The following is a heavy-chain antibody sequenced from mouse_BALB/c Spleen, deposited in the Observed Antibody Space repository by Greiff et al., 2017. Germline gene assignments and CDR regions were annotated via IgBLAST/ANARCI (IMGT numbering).Heavy chain of an antibody. CDR2: ISTYYGDA. CDR3: VRGSNYYAMDY. Sequence: QVQLQQSGAELVRPGVSVKISCKGSGYTFTDYAMHWVKQSHAKSLEWIGVISTYYGDASYNQKFKGKATMTVDKSSSTAYMELARLTSEDSAIYYCVRGSNYYAMDYWGQGTSVTVSS. V-gene: IGHV1S137*01. J-gene: IGHJ4*01. CDR1: GYTFTDYA.